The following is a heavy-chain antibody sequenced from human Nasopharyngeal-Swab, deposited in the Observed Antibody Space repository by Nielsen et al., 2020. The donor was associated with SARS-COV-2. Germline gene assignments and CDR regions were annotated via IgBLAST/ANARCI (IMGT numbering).Heavy chain of an antibody. J-gene: IGHJ6*02. Sequence: SETLSLTCTVSGGSISSYYWSWIRQPPGKGLEWIGYIYYSGSPNYNPSLKSRVTISVDTSKNQFSLKLSSVTAADTAVYYCARDLLYYYDSGGYSTYYYYGMDVWGQGTTVTVSS. D-gene: IGHD3-22*01. CDR3: ARDLLYYYDSGGYSTYYYYGMDV. CDR1: GGSISSYY. V-gene: IGHV4-59*01. CDR2: IYYSGSP.